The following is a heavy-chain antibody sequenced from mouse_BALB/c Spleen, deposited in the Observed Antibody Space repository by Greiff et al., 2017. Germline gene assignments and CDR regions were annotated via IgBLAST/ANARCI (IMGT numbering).Heavy chain of an antibody. V-gene: IGHV5-12-1*01. CDR3: AGCYYKGYYSIDY. CDR2: ISSGGGST. CDR1: GFAFSSYD. D-gene: IGHD2-3*01. Sequence: DVQLVESGGGLVKPGGSLKLSCAASGFAFSSYDMSWVRQTPEKRLEWVAYISSGGGSTYYPDTVKGSFTISRDKAKNTLYLQMSRLKSGDTAMYYCAGCYYKGYYSIDYWGQGTSVTVSS. J-gene: IGHJ4*01.